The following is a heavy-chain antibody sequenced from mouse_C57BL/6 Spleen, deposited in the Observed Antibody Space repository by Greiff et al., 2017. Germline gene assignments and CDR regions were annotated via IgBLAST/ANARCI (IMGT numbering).Heavy chain of an antibody. V-gene: IGHV1-80*01. Sequence: VQVVESGAELVKPGASVKISCKASGYAFSSYWVNWVKQRPGKGLERIGQIYPGDGDTNYNGKFKGKATLTADKSSSTAYMQLSSLTSEDSAVYFCAGFYYDYDPWFAYRGQGTLVTFSA. CDR2: IYPGDGDT. CDR1: GYAFSSYW. J-gene: IGHJ3*01. D-gene: IGHD2-4*01. CDR3: AGFYYDYDPWFAY.